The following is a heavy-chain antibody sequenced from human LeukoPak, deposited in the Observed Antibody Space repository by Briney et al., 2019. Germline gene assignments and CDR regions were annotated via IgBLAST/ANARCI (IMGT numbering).Heavy chain of an antibody. D-gene: IGHD6-19*01. CDR2: ISYDGSNK. Sequence: GGSLRLSCAVSGFTVSSNYMSWVRQAPGKGLEWVAVISYDGSNKYYADSVKGRFTISRDNSKNTLYLQMESLRAEDTAVYYCARGRGQWLSDGMDVWGQGTTVTVSS. J-gene: IGHJ6*02. CDR1: GFTVSSNY. CDR3: ARGRGQWLSDGMDV. V-gene: IGHV3-30-3*01.